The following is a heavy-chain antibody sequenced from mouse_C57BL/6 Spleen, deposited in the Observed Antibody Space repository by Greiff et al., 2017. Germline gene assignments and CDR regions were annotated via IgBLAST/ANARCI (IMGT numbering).Heavy chain of an antibody. J-gene: IGHJ1*03. Sequence: EVKLQESGPGLVKPSQSLSLTCSVTGFSITNGYYWNWIRQFPGNKLEWMGYLSSDGSNKYNPSLQNPISITRYTSKNQCFLKLNAVTTEDTATSYCATYGNYLDGDFDVWGTGTTVTVAA. CDR1: GFSITNGYY. CDR2: LSSDGSN. V-gene: IGHV3-6*01. D-gene: IGHD2-1*01. CDR3: ATYGNYLDGDFDV.